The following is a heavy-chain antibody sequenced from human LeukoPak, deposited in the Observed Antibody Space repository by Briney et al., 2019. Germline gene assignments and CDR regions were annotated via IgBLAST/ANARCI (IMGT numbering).Heavy chain of an antibody. D-gene: IGHD3-10*01. CDR2: IKQDGSEK. CDR1: GFSFSSYW. J-gene: IGHJ4*02. V-gene: IGHV3-7*01. CDR3: ARVVYYGSGMDY. Sequence: GGSLRLPCAASGFSFSSYWMSWVRQAPGKGLEWVANIKQDGSEKFYVDSVKGRFTISRDNAKNSLYLQLDSLRAEDTAVYSCARVVYYGSGMDYWGQGTLVTVSS.